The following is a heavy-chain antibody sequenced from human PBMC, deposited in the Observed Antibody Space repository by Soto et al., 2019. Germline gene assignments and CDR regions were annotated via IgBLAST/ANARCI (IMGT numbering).Heavy chain of an antibody. V-gene: IGHV2-5*02. CDR3: AHYDYGGLVY. CDR2: IYWDDDK. D-gene: IGHD4-17*01. J-gene: IGHJ4*02. CDR1: GFSLSTRGVG. Sequence: QITLKXXGPTXXXXXXTLTLTCTFSGFSLSTRGVGVGWIRQPPGKALEWLALIYWDDDKRYSPSLKSRLTITKDTSKNQVVLTMTNMDPVDTATYYCAHYDYGGLVYWGQGALVTVSS.